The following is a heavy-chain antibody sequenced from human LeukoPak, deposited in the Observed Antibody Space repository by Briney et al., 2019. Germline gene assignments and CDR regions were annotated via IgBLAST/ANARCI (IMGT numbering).Heavy chain of an antibody. CDR3: GKGGGGDNWFDP. J-gene: IGHJ5*02. CDR2: ISGSGGST. Sequence: GGSLRLSCAASGFTFSSYAMSWVRQAPGKGLEWVSAISGSGGSTYYADSVKGRFTISRDNSKNTLYLQMNSLRAEDTAVYYRGKGGGGDNWFDPWGQGTLVTVSS. CDR1: GFTFSSYA. D-gene: IGHD3-16*01. V-gene: IGHV3-23*01.